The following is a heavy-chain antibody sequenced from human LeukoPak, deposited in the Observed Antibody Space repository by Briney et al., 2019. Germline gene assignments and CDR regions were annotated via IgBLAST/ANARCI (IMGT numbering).Heavy chain of an antibody. CDR2: IRNSSSGT. Sequence: GGSLRLSCAASGFTFSRHAMSWVRQAPGKGLEWVSVIRNSSSGTTYADSVKGRFTISRDNSKKTLYLQMNSLRVDDTAVYYCARGPASQRWQPFDYWGQGTLVTVSS. CDR1: GFTFSRHA. CDR3: ARGPASQRWQPFDY. J-gene: IGHJ4*02. V-gene: IGHV3-23*01. D-gene: IGHD5-24*01.